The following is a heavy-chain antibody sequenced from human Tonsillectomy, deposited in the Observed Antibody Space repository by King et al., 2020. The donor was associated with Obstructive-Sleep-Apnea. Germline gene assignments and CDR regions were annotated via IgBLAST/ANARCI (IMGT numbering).Heavy chain of an antibody. Sequence: VQLVESGAEVKKPGESLRISCKGSGYSFSSYWINWVRQMPGKGLEWMGRIDPSDSYTNYSPSFQGHVTISADKSISTAYLQWSSLKASDTAMYYCARQRLVINSDVDYWGQGTLVTVSS. D-gene: IGHD3-9*01. V-gene: IGHV5-10-1*03. J-gene: IGHJ4*02. CDR2: IDPSDSYT. CDR3: ARQRLVINSDVDY. CDR1: GYSFSSYW.